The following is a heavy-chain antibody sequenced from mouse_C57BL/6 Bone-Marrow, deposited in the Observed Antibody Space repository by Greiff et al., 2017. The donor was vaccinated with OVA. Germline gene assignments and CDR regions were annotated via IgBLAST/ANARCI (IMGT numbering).Heavy chain of an antibody. J-gene: IGHJ1*03. CDR3: TRGDYYGRYFDV. CDR2: IYPGNSDT. CDR1: GYTFTSYW. V-gene: IGHV1-5*01. D-gene: IGHD1-1*01. Sequence: VHVKQSGTVLARPGASVKMSCKTSGYTFTSYWMHWVKQRPGQGLEWIGAIYPGNSDTSYNQKFKGKAKLTAVTSASTAYMELSSLTNEDSAVYYCTRGDYYGRYFDVWGTGTTVTVSS.